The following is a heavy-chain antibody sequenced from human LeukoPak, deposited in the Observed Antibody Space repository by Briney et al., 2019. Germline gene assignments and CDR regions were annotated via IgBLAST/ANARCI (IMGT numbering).Heavy chain of an antibody. CDR3: AREKGSSGWLGVDV. CDR2: ISSSSTYI. D-gene: IGHD6-19*01. Sequence: GGSLRLSCAASGFTFSTYSMVWVRQAPGKGLEWVSAISSSSTYIYYADSVKGRFTSSRDNAKGSLYLQMNSLRAEDTAVYYCAREKGSSGWLGVDVWGQGTTVTVSS. CDR1: GFTFSTYS. J-gene: IGHJ6*02. V-gene: IGHV3-21*01.